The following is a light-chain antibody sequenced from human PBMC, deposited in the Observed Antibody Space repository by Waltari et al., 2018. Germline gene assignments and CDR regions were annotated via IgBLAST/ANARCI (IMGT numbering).Light chain of an antibody. CDR2: GND. V-gene: IGLV1-44*01. CDR1: SSNIGRDT. Sequence: GSSSNIGRDTVNWYQQVPGTAPKLRIHGNDQRPPGVPDRFSGSKSGTSASLAITGLQSEDEADYYCATWDDSLNGRVFGGGTKLTVL. J-gene: IGLJ3*02. CDR3: ATWDDSLNGRV.